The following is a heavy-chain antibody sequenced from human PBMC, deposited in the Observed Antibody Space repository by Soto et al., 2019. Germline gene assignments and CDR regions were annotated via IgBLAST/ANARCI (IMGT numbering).Heavy chain of an antibody. CDR2: IYPGDSDT. Sequence: PGGSLKISCKGSGYSFTSYWIGWVRQMPGKGLEWMGIIYPGDSDTRYSPSFQGQVTISADKSISTAYLQWSSLKASDTAMYYCARHGYSSSWYFAGNWFDPWGQGTLVTVSS. V-gene: IGHV5-51*01. D-gene: IGHD6-13*01. CDR1: GYSFTSYW. CDR3: ARHGYSSSWYFAGNWFDP. J-gene: IGHJ5*02.